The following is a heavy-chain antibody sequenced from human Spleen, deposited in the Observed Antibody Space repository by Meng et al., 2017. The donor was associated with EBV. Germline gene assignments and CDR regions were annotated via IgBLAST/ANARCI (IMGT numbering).Heavy chain of an antibody. CDR2: ISGNDGRT. Sequence: EGQLLESGGGLVLPGGSLRLSCAASSFTFSNYALSWVRQAQGKGLEWVSTISGNDGRTYYADSIKGRFTISRDNSRNILDLQMNSLRAEDTAVYYCIAAAATWGQGTLVTVSS. V-gene: IGHV3-23*01. J-gene: IGHJ4*02. D-gene: IGHD6-13*01. CDR3: IAAAAT. CDR1: SFTFSNYA.